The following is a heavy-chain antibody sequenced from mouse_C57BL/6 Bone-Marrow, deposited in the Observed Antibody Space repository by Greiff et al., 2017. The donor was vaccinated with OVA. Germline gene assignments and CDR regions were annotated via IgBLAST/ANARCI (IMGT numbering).Heavy chain of an antibody. Sequence: QVQLQQSGAELARPGASVKLSCKASGYTFTSYGISWVKQRTGQGLEWIGEIYPRSGNTYYNEKFKGKATLTADKSSSTAYMELRSLTSEDSAVYFCARDHSSYGFAYWGQGTLVTVSA. CDR1: GYTFTSYG. D-gene: IGHD1-1*01. CDR2: IYPRSGNT. J-gene: IGHJ3*01. CDR3: ARDHSSYGFAY. V-gene: IGHV1-81*01.